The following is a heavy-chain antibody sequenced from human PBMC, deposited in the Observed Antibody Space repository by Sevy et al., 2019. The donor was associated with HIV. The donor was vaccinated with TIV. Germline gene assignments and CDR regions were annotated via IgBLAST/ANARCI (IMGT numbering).Heavy chain of an antibody. CDR1: GASLSSSANDY. D-gene: IGHD3-9*01. CDR3: ARDQCYDISTGLYAVDV. Sequence: SETLSLTCSVSGASLSSSANDYWSWIRQPPGKGLEWIGSVFYFGSTNYNPSLKSRVTISLDTSKNQFSLKLNSVTAADTAVYYCARDQCYDISTGLYAVDVWGQGTTVTVSS. V-gene: IGHV4-61*01. J-gene: IGHJ6*02. CDR2: VFYFGST.